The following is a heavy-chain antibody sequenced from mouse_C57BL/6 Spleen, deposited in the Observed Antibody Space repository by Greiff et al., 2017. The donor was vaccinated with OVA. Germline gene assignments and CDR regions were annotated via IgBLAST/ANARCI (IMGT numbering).Heavy chain of an antibody. D-gene: IGHD2-4*01. Sequence: EVQLQQSGPELVKPGASVKISCKASGYTFTDYYMNWVKQSHGKSLEWIGDINPNNGGTSYNQKFKGKATLTVDKSSSTAYMELRSLTSEDSAVYYCARARLRLPYYAMDYWGQGTSVTVSS. CDR2: INPNNGGT. CDR1: GYTFTDYY. J-gene: IGHJ4*01. V-gene: IGHV1-26*01. CDR3: ARARLRLPYYAMDY.